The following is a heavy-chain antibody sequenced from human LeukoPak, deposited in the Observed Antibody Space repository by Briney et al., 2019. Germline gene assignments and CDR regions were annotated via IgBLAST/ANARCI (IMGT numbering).Heavy chain of an antibody. CDR2: ISAYNGNT. D-gene: IGHD2-2*01. J-gene: IGHJ4*02. Sequence: ASVKVSCKASGYTFTSYGISWVRQAPAQGLEWMGWISAYNGNTNYAQKLQGRVTMTTDTSTSTAYMELRSLRSDDTAVYYCARDRFVVVPAAMSNNDNALSYWGQGTLVTVSS. V-gene: IGHV1-18*01. CDR3: ARDRFVVVPAAMSNNDNALSY. CDR1: GYTFTSYG.